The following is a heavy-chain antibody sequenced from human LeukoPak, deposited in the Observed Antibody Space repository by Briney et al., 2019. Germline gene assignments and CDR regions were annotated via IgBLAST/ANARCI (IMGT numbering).Heavy chain of an antibody. CDR1: GFTFDGYG. Sequence: GGSLRLSCAASGFTFDGYGMSWVRQAPGKGLEWVSGINWNGGSTVYADSLKGRFTISRDNAKNSLYLQMNSLRAQDTALYYCARDGTAWSGSYYAFDYWGQGTLVTVSS. CDR2: INWNGGST. V-gene: IGHV3-20*04. J-gene: IGHJ4*02. D-gene: IGHD1-26*01. CDR3: ARDGTAWSGSYYAFDY.